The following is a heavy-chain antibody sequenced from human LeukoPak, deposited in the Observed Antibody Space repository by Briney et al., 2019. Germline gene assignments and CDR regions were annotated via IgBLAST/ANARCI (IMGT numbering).Heavy chain of an antibody. D-gene: IGHD1-20*01. CDR3: AKDHPDYITGTTGRPVYYYGMDV. Sequence: GGSLRLSCAASGCTFSSYAMSWVRQAPGRGLEWVSAISGIGGSTYYADSVKGRFTISRENSKNTLYLQMNSLRAEDTAVYYCAKDHPDYITGTTGRPVYYYGMDVWGQGTTVTVSS. CDR1: GCTFSSYA. J-gene: IGHJ6*02. CDR2: ISGIGGST. V-gene: IGHV3-23*01.